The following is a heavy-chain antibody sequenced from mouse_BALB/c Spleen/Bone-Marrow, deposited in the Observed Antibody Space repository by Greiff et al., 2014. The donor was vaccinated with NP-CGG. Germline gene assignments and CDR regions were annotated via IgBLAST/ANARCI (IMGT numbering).Heavy chain of an antibody. CDR3: NADTRAMDY. CDR2: IDPENGGT. J-gene: IGHJ4*01. V-gene: IGHV14-4*02. CDR1: GFNIKDFY. Sequence: VHVKQSGAELVRSGASVKLSCTGSGFNIKDFYMHWVKQRPEQGLEWIGWIDPENGGTEYAPKFQGKATLTADTSSNTAYLQLNSLTSEDTAVYYCNADTRAMDYWGQGTSVTVSS.